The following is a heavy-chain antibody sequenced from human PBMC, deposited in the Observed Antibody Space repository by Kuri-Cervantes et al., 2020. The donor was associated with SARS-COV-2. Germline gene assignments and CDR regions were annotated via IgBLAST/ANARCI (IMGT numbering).Heavy chain of an antibody. V-gene: IGHV3-74*01. CDR1: GFTFSSYW. Sequence: GESLKISCAASGFTFSSYWMHWVRQAPGKGLVWVSRINSDGSSTSYADSVKGRFTISRDNAKNTLYLQMNSLRAEDTAVYYCASLPNLEWLPPWGQGTLVTVSS. CDR3: ASLPNLEWLPP. CDR2: INSDGSST. D-gene: IGHD3-3*01. J-gene: IGHJ5*02.